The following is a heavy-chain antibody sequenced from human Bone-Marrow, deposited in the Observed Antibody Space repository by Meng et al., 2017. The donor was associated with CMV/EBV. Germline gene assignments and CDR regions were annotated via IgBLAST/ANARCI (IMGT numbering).Heavy chain of an antibody. J-gene: IGHJ6*02. CDR3: ARGDYDFWSGYYPHYYYYYGMDV. CDR2: INSDGSST. V-gene: IGHV3-74*01. Sequence: GGSLRLSCAASGFTFSSYWMHWVRQAPGKGLVWVSRINSDGSSTSYADSVKGRFTISRDNAKNTLYLQMNSLRAEDTAVYYCARGDYDFWSGYYPHYYYYYGMDVWGQGTTVPVSS. CDR1: GFTFSSYW. D-gene: IGHD3-3*01.